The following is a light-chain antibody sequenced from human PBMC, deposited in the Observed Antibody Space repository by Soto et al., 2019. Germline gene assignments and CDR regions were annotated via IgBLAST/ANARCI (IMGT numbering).Light chain of an antibody. CDR1: QGISNF. Sequence: DIQMTQSPSSLSASVGDRVTITCRASQGISNFLAWYQQKPGKVPKLLISAASTLQSGVPSRFSGSGSVTDFTLTIPSLQPEDVATYYCQKYSSVITFGQGTRLEIK. J-gene: IGKJ5*01. CDR2: AAS. V-gene: IGKV1-27*01. CDR3: QKYSSVIT.